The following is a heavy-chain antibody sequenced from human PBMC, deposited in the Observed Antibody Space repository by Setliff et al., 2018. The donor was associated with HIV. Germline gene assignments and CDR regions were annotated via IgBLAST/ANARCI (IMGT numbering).Heavy chain of an antibody. J-gene: IGHJ4*02. D-gene: IGHD6-19*01. CDR1: GFTFHTYF. CDR3: TRGWLAAQFDS. V-gene: IGHV3-7*04. Sequence: HPGGSLRLSCAVSGFTFHTYFMSWVRQAPGKGLEWVASIKEDGTEKFYADSVKGRFTFSRDNAENSLYLQMNSLRAEDTAVYYCTRGWLAAQFDSWGQGTLVTVSS. CDR2: IKEDGTEK.